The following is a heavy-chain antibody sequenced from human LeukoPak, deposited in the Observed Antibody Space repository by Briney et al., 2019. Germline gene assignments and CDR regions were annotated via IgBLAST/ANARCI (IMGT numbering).Heavy chain of an antibody. CDR2: MNPNSGNT. Sequence: ASVKVSCKASGYTFTSYDINWVRQATGQGLEWMGWMNPNSGNTGYAQKSQGRVTMTRNTSISTAYMELSSLRSEDTAVYYCARGSYSSGWDFDYWGQGTLVTVSS. D-gene: IGHD6-19*01. V-gene: IGHV1-8*01. CDR1: GYTFTSYD. J-gene: IGHJ4*02. CDR3: ARGSYSSGWDFDY.